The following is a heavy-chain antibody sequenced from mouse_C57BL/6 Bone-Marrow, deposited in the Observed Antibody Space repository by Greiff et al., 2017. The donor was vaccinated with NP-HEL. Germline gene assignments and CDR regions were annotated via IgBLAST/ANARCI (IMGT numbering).Heavy chain of an antibody. CDR1: GYTFTSYW. CDR3: AGGYYSNYAGDY. J-gene: IGHJ2*01. Sequence: VQLQQSGAELVKPGASVKMSCKASGYTFTSYWITWVKQRPGQGLEWIGDIYPGSGSTNYNEKFKSKATLTVDTSSSTAYMQLSSLTSEDSAVYYCAGGYYSNYAGDYWGQGTTLTVSS. D-gene: IGHD2-5*01. V-gene: IGHV1-55*01. CDR2: IYPGSGST.